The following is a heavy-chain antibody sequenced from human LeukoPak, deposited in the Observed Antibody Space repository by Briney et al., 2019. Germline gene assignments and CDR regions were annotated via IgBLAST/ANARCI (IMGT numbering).Heavy chain of an antibody. CDR3: ARAGGRTVLDAFDI. J-gene: IGHJ3*02. V-gene: IGHV3-33*01. CDR1: GFPFSSYG. CDR2: IWNDGSKK. D-gene: IGHD4-17*01. Sequence: GRSLRLSCAVSGFPFSSYGMHWVRQAPGKGLEWLTIIWNDGSKKYYADSVKGRFIISRDNSKSTLFLQMDSLRVEDTAVYFCARAGGRTVLDAFDIWGQGTMVIVSS.